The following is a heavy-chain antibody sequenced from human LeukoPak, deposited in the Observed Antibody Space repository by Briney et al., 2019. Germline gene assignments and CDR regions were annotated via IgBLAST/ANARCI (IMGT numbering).Heavy chain of an antibody. J-gene: IGHJ6*01. Sequence: ASVKVSCKPSGYTFTSYGISWVRQAPGQGLEWMGWISAYNGNTNYAQKLQGRVTMTTDTSTSTAYMELRSLRSDDTAVYYCARTDTAMVKNYYYGMDVWGQGTTVTVSS. CDR3: ARTDTAMVKNYYYGMDV. CDR1: GYTFTSYG. D-gene: IGHD5-18*01. CDR2: ISAYNGNT. V-gene: IGHV1-18*01.